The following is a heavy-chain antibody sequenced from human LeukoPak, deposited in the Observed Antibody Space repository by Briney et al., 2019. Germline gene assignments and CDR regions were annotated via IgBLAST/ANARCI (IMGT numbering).Heavy chain of an antibody. J-gene: IGHJ4*02. V-gene: IGHV3-11*01. CDR3: ARDSGRGYGSGSYYFPYYFDY. CDR2: ISSSGSTI. Sequence: PGGSLRLSCAASGFTFSDYYMSWIRQAPGKGLEWVSYISSSGSTIYYADSVKGRFTISRDNAKNSLYLQMNSLRAEDTAVYYCARDSGRGYGSGSYYFPYYFDYWGQGTLVTVSS. CDR1: GFTFSDYY. D-gene: IGHD3-10*01.